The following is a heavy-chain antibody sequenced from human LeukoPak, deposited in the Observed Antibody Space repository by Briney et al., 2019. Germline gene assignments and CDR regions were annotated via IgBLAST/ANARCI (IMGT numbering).Heavy chain of an antibody. CDR1: GGSISSGGYY. J-gene: IGHJ6*02. CDR3: ARDAEDFGDYYYGMDV. CDR2: IYYSGST. Sequence: SETLSLTCTVSGGSISSGGYYWSWIRQHPGKGLEWIGYIYYSGSTYYNPSLKSRVTISVDTSKSQFSLKLSSVTAADTAVYYCARDAEDFGDYYYGMDVWGQGTTVTVS. V-gene: IGHV4-31*03. D-gene: IGHD2-15*01.